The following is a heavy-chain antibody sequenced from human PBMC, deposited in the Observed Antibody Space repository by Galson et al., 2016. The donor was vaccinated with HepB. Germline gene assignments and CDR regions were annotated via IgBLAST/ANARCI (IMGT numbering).Heavy chain of an antibody. V-gene: IGHV6-1*01. CDR3: ARGKSASYIFYY. Sequence: CAISGDSVSSNSAAWNWIRQSPSRGLEWLGRTYYKSKWYINYAVSLKSRLTINPDTSTNQFSLEMNSVTPEDTAVYYCARGKSASYIFYYWGQGTLVTASS. CDR1: GDSVSSNSAA. CDR2: TYYKSKWYI. D-gene: IGHD3-10*01. J-gene: IGHJ4*02.